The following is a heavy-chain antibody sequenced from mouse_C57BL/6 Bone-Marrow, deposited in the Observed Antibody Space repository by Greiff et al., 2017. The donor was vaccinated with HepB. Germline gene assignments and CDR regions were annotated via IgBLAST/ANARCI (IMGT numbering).Heavy chain of an antibody. D-gene: IGHD2-5*01. J-gene: IGHJ4*01. CDR1: GYTFTDYY. CDR3: TTGRYSNHYAMDY. CDR2: LNPNNGGT. Sequence: VQLKQSGPELVKPGASVKISCKASGYTFTDYYMNWVKQSHGTSLEWIGDLNPNNGGTSYNQKFKGKATFAVDKSSSTAYMGLRSLTSEDSAVYYSTTGRYSNHYAMDYWGQGTSVTVAS. V-gene: IGHV1-26*01.